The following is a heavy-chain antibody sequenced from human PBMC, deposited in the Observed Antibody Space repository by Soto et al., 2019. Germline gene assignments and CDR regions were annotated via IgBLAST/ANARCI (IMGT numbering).Heavy chain of an antibody. V-gene: IGHV3-7*05. CDR3: ARDGTGFVATITGSYYYYGMDV. Sequence: GGSLRLSCAASGFTFSSYWMSWVRQAPGKGLEWVANIKQDGSEKYYVDSVKGRFTISRDNAKNSLYLQMNSLRAEDTAVYYCARDGTGFVATITGSYYYYGMDVWGQGTTVTVSS. CDR1: GFTFSSYW. CDR2: IKQDGSEK. J-gene: IGHJ6*02. D-gene: IGHD5-12*01.